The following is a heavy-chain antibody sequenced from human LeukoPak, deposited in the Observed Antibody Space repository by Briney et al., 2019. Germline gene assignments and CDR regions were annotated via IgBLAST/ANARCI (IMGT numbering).Heavy chain of an antibody. V-gene: IGHV1-69*04. CDR1: GGTFKSYA. CDR3: ARAKIVVVVAATKADYYGMDV. D-gene: IGHD2-15*01. J-gene: IGHJ6*02. CDR2: IIPILGIA. Sequence: SVKVSCKASGGTFKSYAISWVRQAPGQGLEWMGRIIPILGIANYAQKFQGRVTITADKSTSTAYMELSSLRSEDTAVYYCARAKIVVVVAATKADYYGMDVWGQGTTVTVSS.